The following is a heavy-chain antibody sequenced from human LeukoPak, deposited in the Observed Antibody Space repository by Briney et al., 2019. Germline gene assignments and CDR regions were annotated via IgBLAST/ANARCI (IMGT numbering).Heavy chain of an antibody. V-gene: IGHV1-18*01. CDR1: GYTFSSYG. D-gene: IGHD1-26*01. CDR3: ARDRQGGY. J-gene: IGHJ4*02. Sequence: PRASVKVSCKASGYTFSSYGITWVRQALGQGLEWMGWINPYNGNTNYAQKLQDRVITTTDTSTSTAYMELRNLISDDTAVYYCARDRQGGYWGQGTPVIVSS. CDR2: INPYNGNT.